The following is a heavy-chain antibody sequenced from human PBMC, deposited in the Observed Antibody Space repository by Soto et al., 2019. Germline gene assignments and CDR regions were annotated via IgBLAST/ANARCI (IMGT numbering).Heavy chain of an antibody. J-gene: IGHJ4*02. CDR3: AKVAILGATAYFEY. CDR2: ISYDGSNK. D-gene: IGHD1-26*01. Sequence: QVQLVESGGGVVQPGRSLRLSCAASGFTFSSYGMHWVRQAPGKGLEWVAVISYDGSNKYYADSVKGRFTISRDNSKNTLYLQMNSLRAEETAVYYCAKVAILGATAYFEYWVQGTLVTVSS. CDR1: GFTFSSYG. V-gene: IGHV3-30*18.